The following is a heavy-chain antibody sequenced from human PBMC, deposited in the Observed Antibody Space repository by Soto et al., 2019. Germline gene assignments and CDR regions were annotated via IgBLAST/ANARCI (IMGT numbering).Heavy chain of an antibody. J-gene: IGHJ5*02. D-gene: IGHD5-18*01. CDR2: MNPGSGDT. Sequence: ASVKVSCKASGYIFTNNDVSWVRQATGQGLEWMGWMNPGSGDTGYAQKFQGRVTMTRNISIATAYMELSSLRADDTAIYYCARMASFGSLNWFDPWGQGTLVTVPS. V-gene: IGHV1-8*01. CDR1: GYIFTNND. CDR3: ARMASFGSLNWFDP.